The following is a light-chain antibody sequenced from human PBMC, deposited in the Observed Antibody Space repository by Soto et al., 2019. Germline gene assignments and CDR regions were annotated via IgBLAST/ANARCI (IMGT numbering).Light chain of an antibody. CDR1: SSDVGGYNY. CDR3: CSYVGRNTYV. Sequence: QSVLTQPRSASGSPGQSITIPCTGTSSDVGGYNYVSWYQQHPAKAPKLIIFDVSKRPSGVPNRFSGSKSGNTASLTISGLRAEDEADYYCCSYVGRNTYVFGTGTRSPS. V-gene: IGLV2-11*01. CDR2: DVS. J-gene: IGLJ1*01.